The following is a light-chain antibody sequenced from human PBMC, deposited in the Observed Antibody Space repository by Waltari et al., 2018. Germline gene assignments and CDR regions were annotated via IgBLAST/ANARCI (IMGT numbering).Light chain of an antibody. CDR1: ESISIW. Sequence: DIQMTQSPSTLSASVGDKVTITCRAKESISIWLAWYQHKPGTAPKLLIYRASTLERGVPSRFSGAGSGTEFTLTISSLQPDDFVTYYCQQYDSESYTFGQGTKLEIK. CDR3: QQYDSESYT. V-gene: IGKV1-5*03. CDR2: RAS. J-gene: IGKJ2*01.